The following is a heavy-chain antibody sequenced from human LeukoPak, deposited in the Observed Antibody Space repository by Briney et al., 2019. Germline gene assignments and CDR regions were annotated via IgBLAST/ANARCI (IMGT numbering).Heavy chain of an antibody. Sequence: SETLSLTCTVSGGSISSSSYYWGWLRQPPGKGLEWIGSIYYSGSTNYNPSLKSRVTISVDTSKNQFSLKLSSVTAADTAVYYCARGSLAARQFDYWGQGTLVTVSS. J-gene: IGHJ4*02. CDR2: IYYSGST. D-gene: IGHD6-6*01. CDR1: GGSISSSSYY. V-gene: IGHV4-39*07. CDR3: ARGSLAARQFDY.